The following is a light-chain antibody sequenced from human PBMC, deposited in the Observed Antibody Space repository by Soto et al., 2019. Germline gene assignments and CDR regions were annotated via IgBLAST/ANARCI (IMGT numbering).Light chain of an antibody. CDR1: SSDVGSSNL. Sequence: QSALTQPASVSGSPGQSITLSCTGTSSDVGSSNLVSWYQQHPGKAPKLMIYEGSKRPSGVSDRFSGSKTGNTASLTISGLQAEDEGDYYCCSYAGSSTWVFGGGTQLTVL. CDR3: CSYAGSSTWV. J-gene: IGLJ3*02. CDR2: EGS. V-gene: IGLV2-23*01.